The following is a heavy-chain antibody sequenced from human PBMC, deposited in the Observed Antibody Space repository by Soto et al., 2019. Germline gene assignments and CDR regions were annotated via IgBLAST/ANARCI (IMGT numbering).Heavy chain of an antibody. D-gene: IGHD3-10*01. V-gene: IGHV3-21*01. J-gene: IGHJ6*02. CDR1: GFTFSSYS. CDR2: ISSSSSYI. CDR3: ARGPMVRHYGMDV. Sequence: KTGGSLRLFCAASGFTFSSYSMNWVRQAPGKGLEWVSSISSSSSYIYYADSVKGRFTISRDNAKNSLYLQMNSLRAEDTAVYYCARGPMVRHYGMDVWGQGTTVTVSS.